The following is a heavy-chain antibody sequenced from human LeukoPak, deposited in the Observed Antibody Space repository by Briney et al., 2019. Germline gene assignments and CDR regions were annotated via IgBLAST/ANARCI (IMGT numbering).Heavy chain of an antibody. CDR1: GGSISSYY. J-gene: IGHJ4*02. CDR3: ARGRSMVRGVIIVPFRHRGPSDY. CDR2: IYYSGST. Sequence: SETLSLTCTVSGGSISSYYWGWIRQPPGKGLEWIGSIYYSGSTYYNPSLKSRVTISVDTSKNQFSLKLSSVTAADTAVYYCARGRSMVRGVIIVPFRHRGPSDYWGQGTLVTVSS. V-gene: IGHV4-39*07. D-gene: IGHD3-10*01.